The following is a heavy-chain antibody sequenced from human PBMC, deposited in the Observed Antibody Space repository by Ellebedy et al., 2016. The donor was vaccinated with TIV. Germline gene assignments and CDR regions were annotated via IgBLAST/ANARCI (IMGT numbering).Heavy chain of an antibody. CDR3: ATHSMIVVDAFDI. Sequence: GESLKISCAGSGFIVSSNYMTWVRQAPGKGLEWVSLIFSGGGAFYGDSVRGRFTISRGSSRNTVYLQMNSLRAEDTAVYYCATHSMIVVDAFDIWGQGTMVTVSS. CDR1: GFIVSSNY. CDR2: IFSGGGA. J-gene: IGHJ3*02. V-gene: IGHV3-53*01. D-gene: IGHD3-22*01.